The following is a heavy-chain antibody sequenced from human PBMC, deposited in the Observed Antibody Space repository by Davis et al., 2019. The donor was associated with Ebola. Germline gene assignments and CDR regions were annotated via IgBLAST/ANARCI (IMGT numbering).Heavy chain of an antibody. CDR3: ARGAAGHFYYYYGMDV. J-gene: IGHJ6*02. CDR2: IYPGDSDT. Sequence: TVSCKGSGYSFTSYWIGWVRQMPGKGLEWMGLIYPGDSDTRYSPSFQGQVTISADKSISTAYLQWSSLKASDTAMYYCARGAAGHFYYYYGMDVWGQGTTVTVSS. V-gene: IGHV5-51*01. D-gene: IGHD6-19*01. CDR1: GYSFTSYW.